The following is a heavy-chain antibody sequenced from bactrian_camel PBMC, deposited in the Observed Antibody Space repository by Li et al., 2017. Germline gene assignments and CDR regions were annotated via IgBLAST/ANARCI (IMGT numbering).Heavy chain of an antibody. Sequence: VESGGGSVQAGGSLTLSCVASGFTASTYCMAWFRQAPGKERKGVASIDTDGTSNYDDSVKGRFTISRDNSATTLYLQMNDLKPEDTDLYYCAWDIRSPCPSGGDPGYGMPPWGFWGSGTQVTVS. D-gene: IGHD3*01. CDR2: IDTDGTS. CDR3: AWDIRSPCPSGGDPGYGMPPWGF. J-gene: IGHJ4*01. CDR1: GFTASTYC. V-gene: IGHV3S53*01.